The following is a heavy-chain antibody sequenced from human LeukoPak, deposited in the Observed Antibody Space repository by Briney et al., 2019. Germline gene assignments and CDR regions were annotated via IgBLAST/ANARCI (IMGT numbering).Heavy chain of an antibody. D-gene: IGHD4-17*01. V-gene: IGHV3-30*18. CDR2: ISYDGSNK. CDR1: GFTFSSYG. Sequence: QPGRSLRLSCAASGFTFSSYGMYWVRQAPGKGLEWVAVISYDGSNKYYADSVKGRFTISRDISRNTPYLQMNSLRAEDTAVYYCAKDLDYGDFAGYFDYWGQGALVTVSS. J-gene: IGHJ4*02. CDR3: AKDLDYGDFAGYFDY.